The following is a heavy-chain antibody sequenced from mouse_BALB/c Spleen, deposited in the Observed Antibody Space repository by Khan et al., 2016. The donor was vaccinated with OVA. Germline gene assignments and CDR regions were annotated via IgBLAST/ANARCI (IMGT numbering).Heavy chain of an antibody. CDR1: GFSLSRYN. D-gene: IGHD2-14*01. J-gene: IGHJ4*01. V-gene: IGHV2-6-4*01. CDR2: IWGGGGS. CDR3: ARAYYRYDGYYAMDY. Sequence: QVQLKQSGPGLVAPSQSLSITCTVSGFSLSRYNIHWVRQPPGKGLEWLGMIWGGGGSDYNSTLKSRLSISKDNSKSQLFLQMNSLQTDDTAMYYCARAYYRYDGYYAMDYWGQGTSVTVSS.